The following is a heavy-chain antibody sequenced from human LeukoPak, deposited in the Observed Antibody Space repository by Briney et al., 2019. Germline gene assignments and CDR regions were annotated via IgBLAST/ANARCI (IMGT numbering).Heavy chain of an antibody. V-gene: IGHV3-23*01. CDR3: AKRVAAAGFSYYYYYIDV. CDR1: EFSVGSNY. D-gene: IGHD6-13*01. Sequence: GGSLRLSCAASEFSVGSNYMTWVRQAPGKGLEWVSAISGSGGSTYYADSVKGRFTISRDNSKNTLYLQMNSLRAEDTAVYYCAKRVAAAGFSYYYYYIDVWGKGTTVTVSS. CDR2: ISGSGGST. J-gene: IGHJ6*03.